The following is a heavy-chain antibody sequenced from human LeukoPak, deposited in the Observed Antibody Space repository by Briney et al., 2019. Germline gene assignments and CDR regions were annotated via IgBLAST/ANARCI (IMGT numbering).Heavy chain of an antibody. CDR3: ARGGTVTHGQYNWFDP. CDR2: INPSGGST. CDR1: GYTFTGYY. Sequence: ASVKVSCKASGYTFTGYYMHWVRQAPGQGLEWMGIINPSGGSTSYAQKFQGRVTMTRDMSTSTVYMELSSLRSEDTAVYYCARGGTVTHGQYNWFDPWGQGTLVTVTS. D-gene: IGHD4-17*01. V-gene: IGHV1-46*01. J-gene: IGHJ5*02.